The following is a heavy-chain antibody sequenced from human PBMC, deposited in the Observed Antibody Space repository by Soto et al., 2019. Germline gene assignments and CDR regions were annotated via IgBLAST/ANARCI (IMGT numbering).Heavy chain of an antibody. CDR2: IYPGDSDT. D-gene: IGHD6-6*01. V-gene: IGHV5-51*01. J-gene: IGHJ6*02. CDR3: ATHISSSRLRALRYYGMDF. Sequence: GESLKISCKGSGYSFTSYWIGWVRQMPGKGLEWMGIIYPGDSDTRYSPSFQGQVTISADKSISTAYLQWSSLKASDTAMYYCATHISSSRLRALRYYGMDFWGQGTTVTVSS. CDR1: GYSFTSYW.